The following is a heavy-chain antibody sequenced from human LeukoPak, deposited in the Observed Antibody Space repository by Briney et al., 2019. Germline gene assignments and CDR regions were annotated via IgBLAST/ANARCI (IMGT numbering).Heavy chain of an antibody. Sequence: SETLSLTCAVYGGSFSGYYWSWIRQPPGKGLEWIGEINHSGSTNYNPSLKSRVTISVDRSKNQFSLKLSSVTAADTAVYYCARSECSSTSCYYYGMDVWGQGTTVTVSS. CDR2: INHSGST. J-gene: IGHJ6*02. D-gene: IGHD2-2*01. CDR1: GGSFSGYY. CDR3: ARSECSSTSCYYYGMDV. V-gene: IGHV4-34*01.